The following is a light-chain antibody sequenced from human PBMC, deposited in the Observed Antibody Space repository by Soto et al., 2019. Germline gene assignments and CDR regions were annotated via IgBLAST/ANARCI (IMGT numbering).Light chain of an antibody. CDR1: QSVLYSSNNKNY. CDR2: GAS. CDR3: QHYNNWPRT. Sequence: DIVMTQSPDSLAVSLGERATINCKSSQSVLYSSNNKNYLAWYQQKPGQAPRLLIYGASTRATGIPARFSGSGSGTEFTLTISSLQSEDFAVYYCQHYNNWPRTFGQGTKVEIK. J-gene: IGKJ1*01. V-gene: IGKV4-1*01.